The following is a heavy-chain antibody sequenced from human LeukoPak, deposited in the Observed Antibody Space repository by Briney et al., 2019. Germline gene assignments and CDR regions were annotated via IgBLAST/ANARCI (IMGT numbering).Heavy chain of an antibody. Sequence: GGSLRLSCAASGFTFTNAWMSWVRQAPGKGLEWVGRIKSKTDGGTTDYAAPVKGRFTISRDDSKNTLYLQMNSLKTEDTAVYYCTTTRPYVWGSYRYDYWGQGTLVTVSS. V-gene: IGHV3-15*01. D-gene: IGHD3-16*02. CDR2: IKSKTDGGTT. CDR1: GFTFTNAW. CDR3: TTTRPYVWGSYRYDY. J-gene: IGHJ4*02.